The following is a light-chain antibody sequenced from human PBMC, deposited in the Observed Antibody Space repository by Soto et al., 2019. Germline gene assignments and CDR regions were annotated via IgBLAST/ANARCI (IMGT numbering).Light chain of an antibody. Sequence: DIQMTQSPSTLSASVGDRVTITCRAGRSVSSWLAWYRQKPGKAPKLLIYKASTLESGVPSRFSGSGSGTEFTLTISRLQPDDFATYYCQQYGNYWTFGQGTTVEI. J-gene: IGKJ1*01. CDR2: KAS. V-gene: IGKV1-5*03. CDR1: RSVSSW. CDR3: QQYGNYWT.